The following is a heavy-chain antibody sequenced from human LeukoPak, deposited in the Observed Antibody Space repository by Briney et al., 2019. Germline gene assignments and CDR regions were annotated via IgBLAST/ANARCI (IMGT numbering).Heavy chain of an antibody. J-gene: IGHJ4*02. D-gene: IGHD6-19*01. V-gene: IGHV4-59*10. Sequence: SETLSLTCAVYGGSFSSYYWSWIRQPAGKGLEWIGRIYTSGSTNYNPSLKSRVTMSVDTSKNQFSLKLSSVTAADTAVYYCARGGYSSGWWDYWGQGTLVTVSS. CDR1: GGSFSSYY. CDR2: IYTSGST. CDR3: ARGGYSSGWWDY.